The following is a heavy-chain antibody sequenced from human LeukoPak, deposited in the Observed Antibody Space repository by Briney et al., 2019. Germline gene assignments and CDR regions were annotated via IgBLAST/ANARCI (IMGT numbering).Heavy chain of an antibody. CDR2: ISWDGGST. Sequence: GGSLRLSCAASGFTFDDYTMHWVRQAPGKGLEWVSLISWDGGSTYYADSVKGRFTISRDNSKNSLYLQMNSLRTEDTALHYCAKAYPGYCSSTSCPDQDYYYYYGMDVWGQGTTVTVSS. J-gene: IGHJ6*02. D-gene: IGHD2-2*03. V-gene: IGHV3-43*01. CDR1: GFTFDDYT. CDR3: AKAYPGYCSSTSCPDQDYYYYYGMDV.